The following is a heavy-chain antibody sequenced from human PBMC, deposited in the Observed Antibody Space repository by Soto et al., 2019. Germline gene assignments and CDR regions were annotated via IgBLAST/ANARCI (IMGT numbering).Heavy chain of an antibody. CDR3: AREGYYYDRSGYYTA. J-gene: IGHJ5*02. CDR1: GFTFSSYS. Sequence: EVQLVESGGGLVKPGGSLRLSCAASGFTFSSYSMNWVRQAPGKGLEWVSSISSSSSYIYYADSVKGRFTISRDNAKNSLYLQMNSLRAEDTAVYYCAREGYYYDRSGYYTAWGQGTLVTVSS. D-gene: IGHD3-22*01. CDR2: ISSSSSYI. V-gene: IGHV3-21*01.